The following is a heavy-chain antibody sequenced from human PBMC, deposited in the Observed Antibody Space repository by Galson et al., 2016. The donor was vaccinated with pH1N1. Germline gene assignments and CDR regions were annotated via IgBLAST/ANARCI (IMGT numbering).Heavy chain of an antibody. CDR1: GGSISIGGFY. CDR2: IFPSGHT. CDR3: ARENIVVGEGWDYGMDV. Sequence: TLSLTCSVSGGSISIGGFYWSWVRQHPGKGLEWIGYIFPSGHTSYSPSLKSRVSISVDTSKNQFTLQLSSVPAADTAVYYCARENIVVGEGWDYGMDVWGQGTTVTVS. J-gene: IGHJ6*02. V-gene: IGHV4-31*03. D-gene: IGHD2-15*01.